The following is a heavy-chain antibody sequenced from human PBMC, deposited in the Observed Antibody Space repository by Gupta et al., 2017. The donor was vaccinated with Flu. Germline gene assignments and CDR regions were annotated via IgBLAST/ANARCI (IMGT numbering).Heavy chain of an antibody. J-gene: IGHJ3*02. CDR2: ISGSGRST. Sequence: EVQLLESGGGLVQPGGSLRLSCAASGFTFSNYAMSWVRQAPGKGLEWVSAISGSGRSTYYADSVKGRFTISRDNSKNTLYLQMNSLRADDTAVYYCAKPGGSYVFRAFDIWGQGTMVTVSS. V-gene: IGHV3-23*01. D-gene: IGHD1-26*01. CDR3: AKPGGSYVFRAFDI. CDR1: GFTFSNYA.